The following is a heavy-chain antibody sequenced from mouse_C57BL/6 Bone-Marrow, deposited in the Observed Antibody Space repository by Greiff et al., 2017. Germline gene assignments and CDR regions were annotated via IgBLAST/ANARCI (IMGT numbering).Heavy chain of an antibody. J-gene: IGHJ3*01. V-gene: IGHV5-4*01. CDR2: IRDGGSYT. CDR3: ARDPGYGGYYPY. CDR1: GFTFSSYA. D-gene: IGHD2-3*01. Sequence: EVLLVESGRGLVKPGGSLTLSCAASGFTFSSYAMSWVRQTPGKRLEWVATIRDGGSYTNYPDNVKGRFTISRDNAKNNLYLQMSHLKSEDTAMYYCARDPGYGGYYPYWGQGTLVTVSA.